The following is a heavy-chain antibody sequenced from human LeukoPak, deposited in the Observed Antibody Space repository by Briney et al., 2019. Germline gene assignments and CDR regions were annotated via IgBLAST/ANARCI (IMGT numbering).Heavy chain of an antibody. CDR1: GFTFSSYS. CDR3: ARLYSGSYYD. D-gene: IGHD1-26*01. CDR2: ISSSSATT. Sequence: PGGSLILSCAASGFTFSSYSMNWVRQAPGKGLEWVSYISSSSATTYYADSVKGRFTFSRDNGKNSLYLQMNSLRDEDTAVYYCARLYSGSYYDWGQGTLVTVSS. J-gene: IGHJ4*02. V-gene: IGHV3-48*02.